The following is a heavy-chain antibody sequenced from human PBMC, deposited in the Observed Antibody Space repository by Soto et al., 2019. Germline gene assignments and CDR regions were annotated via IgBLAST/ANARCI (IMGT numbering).Heavy chain of an antibody. Sequence: PSETLSLTCAVYGGSFSGYYWSWIRQPPGKGLEWIGEINHSGSTNYNPSLKSRVTISVDTAKNQFSLNLSSVTAADTAVYYCARGRVVVAVYYYYYYMDVWGKGTTGTVSS. CDR3: ARGRVVVAVYYYYYYMDV. CDR1: GGSFSGYY. D-gene: IGHD2-15*01. V-gene: IGHV4-34*01. J-gene: IGHJ6*03. CDR2: INHSGST.